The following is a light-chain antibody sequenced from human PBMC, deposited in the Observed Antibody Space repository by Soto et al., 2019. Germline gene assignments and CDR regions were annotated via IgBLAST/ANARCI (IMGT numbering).Light chain of an antibody. CDR1: SSDVGGYNY. Sequence: QSALTQPRSVSGSPGQSVTISCTGSSSDVGGYNYVSWYQQHPGKAPKLMINDVSKRPSGVPDRFSGSKSGNTASLTISGLQAEDEADYYCCSYAGTDLVFGGGTKLTVL. CDR3: CSYAGTDLV. V-gene: IGLV2-11*01. J-gene: IGLJ2*01. CDR2: DVS.